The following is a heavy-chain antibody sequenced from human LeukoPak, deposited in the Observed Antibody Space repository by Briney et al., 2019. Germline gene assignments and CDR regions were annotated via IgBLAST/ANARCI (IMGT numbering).Heavy chain of an antibody. Sequence: ASVKVSCKASGYKFSSYGISWVRQAPGQGLEWMGWINTYNGNTKYARKVQDRVRMTSDTSTSTAYMDLRSLRSDDTAVYYCARDRSLHYGSGSYKAWGQGTLVTVSS. V-gene: IGHV1-18*01. CDR2: INTYNGNT. J-gene: IGHJ4*02. D-gene: IGHD3-10*01. CDR3: ARDRSLHYGSGSYKA. CDR1: GYKFSSYG.